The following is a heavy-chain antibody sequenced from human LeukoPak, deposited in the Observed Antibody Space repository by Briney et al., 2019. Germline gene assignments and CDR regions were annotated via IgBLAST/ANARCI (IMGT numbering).Heavy chain of an antibody. D-gene: IGHD3-10*01. J-gene: IGHJ5*01. CDR1: GASIDAYY. V-gene: IGHV4-59*01. Sequence: SETLSLTCTVSGASIDAYYWSWIRQTPGKELTWIGFVHSSGTTKHNPSLKGRVTISVDTSKNQFSLKISSVTPADTAVYFCARNYPWFGSWGQGTLVTVSS. CDR2: VHSSGTT. CDR3: ARNYPWFGS.